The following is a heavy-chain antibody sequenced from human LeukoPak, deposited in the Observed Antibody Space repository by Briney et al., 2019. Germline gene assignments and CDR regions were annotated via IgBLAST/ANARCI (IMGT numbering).Heavy chain of an antibody. CDR1: KFTFTNYA. CDR2: ISGSAYST. CDR3: AKGGRGFSYGSLDY. V-gene: IGHV3-23*01. J-gene: IGHJ4*02. D-gene: IGHD5-18*01. Sequence: GGSLRLSCAASKFTFTNYAMSWVRQAPGKGLEWVSAISGSAYSTYYADSVKGRFTISRDNSKNTLYLQMNSLRVEDSAVYYCAKGGRGFSYGSLDYWSQGTLVTVSS.